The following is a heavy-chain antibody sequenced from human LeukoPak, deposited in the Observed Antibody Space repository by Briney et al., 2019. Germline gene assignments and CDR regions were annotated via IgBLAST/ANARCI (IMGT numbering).Heavy chain of an antibody. CDR2: IRSKAYGGTT. CDR3: TRDRSGYYYNWFDP. Sequence: GGSLRLSCTASGFTFGDYTMNWVRQAPGKGLEWVGFIRSKAYGGTTEYAASVKGRFTISRDDSKTIVYLQMNSLKTEDTALYYCTRDRSGYYYNWFDPWGQGTLVTVSS. D-gene: IGHD3-22*01. CDR1: GFTFGDYT. V-gene: IGHV3-49*04. J-gene: IGHJ5*02.